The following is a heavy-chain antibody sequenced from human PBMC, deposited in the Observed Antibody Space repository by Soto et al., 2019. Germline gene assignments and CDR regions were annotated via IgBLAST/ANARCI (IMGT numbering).Heavy chain of an antibody. V-gene: IGHV1-18*01. J-gene: IGHJ4*02. D-gene: IGHD1-26*01. CDR1: GYTFTSYG. CDR2: ISAHNGNT. CDR3: ARDPAVGRPFDY. Sequence: QVQLVQSGAEVKKPGASVKVSCKASGYTFTSYGISWVRQAPGQGLEWMGWISAHNGNTNYAQKLQGRVTMATGTTTRAAYMELRRLRSDGTAVYYWARDPAVGRPFDYWGQGTLVTVSS.